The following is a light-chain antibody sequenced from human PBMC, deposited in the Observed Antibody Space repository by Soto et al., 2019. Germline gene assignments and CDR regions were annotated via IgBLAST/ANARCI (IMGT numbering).Light chain of an antibody. CDR1: SSNIGSNT. CDR2: SDN. CDR3: AAWDDSLNGVV. Sequence: QSVLTQPPSASGTPGQRVTISCSGSSSNIGSNTVNWYQHLPGMAPKLLIYSDNQRPSGVPDRFSGSKSGTSASLAISGLPSEYEADYYCAAWDDSLNGVVFGGGTKLAVL. V-gene: IGLV1-44*01. J-gene: IGLJ2*01.